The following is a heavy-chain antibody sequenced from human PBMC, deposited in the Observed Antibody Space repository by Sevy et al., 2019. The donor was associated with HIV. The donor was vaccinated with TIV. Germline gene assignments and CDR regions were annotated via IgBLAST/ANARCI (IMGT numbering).Heavy chain of an antibody. D-gene: IGHD5-18*01. Sequence: GGSLRLSCVVSGLTFSSDSMNWVRQAPGKGLEWLAYISSSSRTIYYADSVEGRFTISRDNDKKSVFLQMNNLRDEDSATYYCARDVDTPFVRSFDSWGPGTLVTVSS. CDR1: GLTFSSDS. CDR2: ISSSSRTI. J-gene: IGHJ4*02. CDR3: ARDVDTPFVRSFDS. V-gene: IGHV3-48*02.